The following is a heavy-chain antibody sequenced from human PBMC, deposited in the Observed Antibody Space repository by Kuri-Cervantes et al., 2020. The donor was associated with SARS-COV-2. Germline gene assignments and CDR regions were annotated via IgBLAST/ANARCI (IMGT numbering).Heavy chain of an antibody. CDR3: ARDRQGGRIRITIFGVASYGMDV. CDR2: ISAYNGNT. V-gene: IGHV1-18*01. D-gene: IGHD3-3*01. J-gene: IGHJ6*02. Sequence: ASAKVSCKASGFTFTSSAVQWVRQARGQRLEWMGWISAYNGNTNYAQKLQGRVTMTTDTSTSTAYMELRSLRSDDTAVYYCARDRQGGRIRITIFGVASYGMDVWGQGTTVTVSS. CDR1: GFTFTSSA.